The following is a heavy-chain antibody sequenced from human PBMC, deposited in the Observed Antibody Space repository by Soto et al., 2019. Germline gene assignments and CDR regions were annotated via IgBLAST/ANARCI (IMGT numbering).Heavy chain of an antibody. D-gene: IGHD6-13*01. CDR2: ISVSGNII. V-gene: IGHV3-48*03. CDR3: VRDTMRASAAASLDY. Sequence: GGSLRLSCAASGFTFSTYEFNWVRQAPGRGLEWISYISVSGNIIKYADSVKGRFTISRDNAENSLHLHMSSLRVDDTAVYFCVRDTMRASAAASLDYWGQGTLVTVSS. J-gene: IGHJ4*02. CDR1: GFTFSTYE.